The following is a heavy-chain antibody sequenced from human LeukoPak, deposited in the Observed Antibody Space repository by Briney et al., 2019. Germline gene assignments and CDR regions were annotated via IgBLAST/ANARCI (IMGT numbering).Heavy chain of an antibody. CDR1: GFILSGYW. D-gene: IGHD5-12*01. V-gene: IGHV3-7*01. Sequence: GGSLRLSCAAYGFILSGYWMSWVRQAQGKGLEWVARLHADGNEKYFVHSVKGRFTVSRDNAKNSLYLQMNSLRVEDTAVYYCARGGYSFDYLGQGTLVTVSS. CDR2: LHADGNEK. CDR3: ARGGYSFDY. J-gene: IGHJ4*02.